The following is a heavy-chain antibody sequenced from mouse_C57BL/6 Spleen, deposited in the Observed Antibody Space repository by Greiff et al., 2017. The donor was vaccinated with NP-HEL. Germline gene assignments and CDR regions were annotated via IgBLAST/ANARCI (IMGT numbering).Heavy chain of an antibody. J-gene: IGHJ1*03. V-gene: IGHV1-47*01. CDR2: FHPYNDDT. CDR1: GYTFTTYP. CDR3: ARGILREGWYFDV. D-gene: IGHD1-1*01. Sequence: QVQLKESGAELVKPGASVKMSCKASGYTFTTYPIEWMKQNHGKSLEWIGNFHPYNDDTKYNEKFKGKATLTVEKSSSTVYLELSRLTSDDSAVYYCARGILREGWYFDVWGTGTTVTVSS.